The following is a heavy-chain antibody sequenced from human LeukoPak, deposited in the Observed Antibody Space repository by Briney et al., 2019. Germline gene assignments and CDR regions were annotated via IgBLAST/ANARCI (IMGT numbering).Heavy chain of an antibody. Sequence: SGTLSLTCAVSGGSISSSNWWSWVRQPPGKGLGWIGEIYHSGSTNYNPSLKSRVTISVDTSKNQFSLKLSSVTAADTAVYYCARVATIAAAGTSMVLDYWGQGTLVTVSS. V-gene: IGHV4-4*02. CDR1: GGSISSSNW. D-gene: IGHD6-13*01. CDR2: IYHSGST. CDR3: ARVATIAAAGTSMVLDY. J-gene: IGHJ4*02.